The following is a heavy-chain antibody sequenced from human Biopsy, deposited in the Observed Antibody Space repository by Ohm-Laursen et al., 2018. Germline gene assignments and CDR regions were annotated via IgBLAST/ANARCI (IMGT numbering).Heavy chain of an antibody. D-gene: IGHD4-17*01. V-gene: IGHV3-21*01. CDR3: GGGQTVAPGYYGMDV. J-gene: IGHJ6*02. CDR1: GFDFSDYS. CDR2: VTTTSSYI. Sequence: SLRLSCTASGFDFSDYSMSWVRQAPGKGLEWVSSVTTTSSYIYYADSVKGRFTISRDNAKNSLYLQMNSLRAEDTAVYYCGGGQTVAPGYYGMDVWGQGTTVTVSS.